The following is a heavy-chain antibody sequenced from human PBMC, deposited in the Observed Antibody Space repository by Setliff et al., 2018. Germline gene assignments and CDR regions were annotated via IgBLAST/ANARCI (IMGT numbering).Heavy chain of an antibody. Sequence: ASETLSLTCTVSGGSISTGSYFWSWIRQPPGKGLEFIGYVYYSGTANYSPSLRSRLTISVDTSKNQFSLKLRSVTAADTAVYYCARGGTFRYFDFWGQGAPVTVSS. V-gene: IGHV4-61*01. D-gene: IGHD5-12*01. CDR3: ARGGTFRYFDF. J-gene: IGHJ4*02. CDR1: GGSISTGSYF. CDR2: VYYSGTA.